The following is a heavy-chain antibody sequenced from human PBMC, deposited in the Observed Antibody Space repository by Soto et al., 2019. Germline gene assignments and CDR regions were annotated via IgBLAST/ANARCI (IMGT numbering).Heavy chain of an antibody. V-gene: IGHV4-34*01. CDR2: LNHGGGT. D-gene: IGHD6-6*01. J-gene: IGHJ4*02. CDR1: GGSFSGYY. Sequence: SETLSLTCAVYGGSFSGYYWRWIRQPPGKGLEWIGELNHGGGTNYKPSLKSRVTISVATSKNHFSLKLRSVTPPDTAVYYCAIFRGEAGVAARRFAYWGQGTLGTSPQ. CDR3: AIFRGEAGVAARRFAY.